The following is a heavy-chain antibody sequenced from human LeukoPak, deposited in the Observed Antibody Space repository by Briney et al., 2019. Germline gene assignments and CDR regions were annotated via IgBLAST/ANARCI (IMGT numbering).Heavy chain of an antibody. V-gene: IGHV4-39*01. Sequence: SETLSLTCTVSGGSMSSGGYYWGWIRQPPGKGLEWIGSIYYSGSTYYNPSLKSRVTISVDTSKNQFSLKLSSVTAADTAVYYCARRGPAAIWDYWGQGTLVTVSS. CDR2: IYYSGST. J-gene: IGHJ4*02. D-gene: IGHD2-2*01. CDR3: ARRGPAAIWDY. CDR1: GGSMSSGGYY.